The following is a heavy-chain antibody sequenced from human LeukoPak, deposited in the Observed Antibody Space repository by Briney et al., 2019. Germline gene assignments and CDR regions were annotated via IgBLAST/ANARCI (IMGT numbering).Heavy chain of an antibody. Sequence: GRSLRLSCAASGFTVSSNYMSWVRQAPGKGLEWVSYISSSGSTIYYADSVKGRFTISRDNAKNSLYLQMNSLRAEDTAVYYCARGSLRYVWWGQGTLVTVSS. CDR2: ISSSGSTI. CDR1: GFTVSSNY. V-gene: IGHV3-11*04. D-gene: IGHD3-9*01. CDR3: ARGSLRYVW. J-gene: IGHJ4*02.